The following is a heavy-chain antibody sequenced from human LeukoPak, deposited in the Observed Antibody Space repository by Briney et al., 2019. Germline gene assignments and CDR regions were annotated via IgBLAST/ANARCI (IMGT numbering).Heavy chain of an antibody. CDR2: IYHNGTP. D-gene: IGHD2-2*02. CDR1: VGSISSGNW. J-gene: IGHJ6*02. V-gene: IGHV4/OR15-8*01. CDR3: ATAPILRGEGGEHYKYGMDV. Sequence: SETPSLTCGVSVGSISSGNWWSWVRQSPGKGLEWIGEIYHNGTPNYNPSLKSRVTISADTFKNHFSLKLTSVTAADTAVYYCATAPILRGEGGEHYKYGMDVWGQGTTVIVSS.